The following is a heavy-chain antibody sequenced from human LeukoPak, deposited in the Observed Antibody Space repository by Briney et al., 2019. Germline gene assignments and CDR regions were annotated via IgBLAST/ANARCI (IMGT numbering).Heavy chain of an antibody. V-gene: IGHV5-51*01. J-gene: IGHJ4*02. CDR3: ARQKGSGFPLGY. D-gene: IGHD6-19*01. CDR1: GYNFTNYF. Sequence: GESLKISCKGSGYNFTNYFIAWVRPMPGKGLEWMGIIFPGDSDTRYSPSFQGQVTISADKSISTAYLQWSSLKASDTAMYYCARQKGSGFPLGYWGQGTLVTVSS. CDR2: IFPGDSDT.